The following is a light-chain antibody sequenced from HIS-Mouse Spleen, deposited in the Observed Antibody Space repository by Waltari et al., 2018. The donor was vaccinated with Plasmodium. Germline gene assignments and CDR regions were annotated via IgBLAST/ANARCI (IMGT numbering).Light chain of an antibody. CDR2: DVS. CDR1: SSAVGGYNS. CDR3: CSYAGSYTWV. Sequence: QSALTQPRSVPGSPGQSLTISSNGTSSAVGGYNSVSWYQQHPGKTPKLMIYDVSKRPSGVPDRFSGSKSCNTASLTISGLQAEDEADYYCCSYAGSYTWVFGGGTKLTVL. V-gene: IGLV2-11*01. J-gene: IGLJ2*01.